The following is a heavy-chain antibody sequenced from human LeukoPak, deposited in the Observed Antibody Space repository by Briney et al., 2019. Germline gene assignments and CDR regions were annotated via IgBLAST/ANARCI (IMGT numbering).Heavy chain of an antibody. J-gene: IGHJ4*02. CDR2: ISGSGGST. Sequence: GGSLRLSCAASGFTFSSYAVSWVRQAPGKGLEWVSSISGSGGSTYYGDSVKGRFTISRDNSKNMLYLQMNSLRTEDTAAFYCARSPYHYGSGSVLLDYWGQGTLVTVSS. D-gene: IGHD3-10*01. CDR3: ARSPYHYGSGSVLLDY. CDR1: GFTFSSYA. V-gene: IGHV3-23*01.